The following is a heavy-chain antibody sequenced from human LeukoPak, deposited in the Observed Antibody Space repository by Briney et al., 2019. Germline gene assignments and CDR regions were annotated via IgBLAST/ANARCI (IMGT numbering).Heavy chain of an antibody. D-gene: IGHD3-22*01. V-gene: IGHV4-34*01. CDR1: GGSFSGYY. CDR3: ARGPYDSSGFTVGDLGY. J-gene: IGHJ4*02. Sequence: PSETLSLTCAVYGGSFSGYYWSWIRQPPGKGLEWIGEINHSGSTNYNPSLKIRVTISVDTSKNQFSLKLSSVTAADTAVYYCARGPYDSSGFTVGDLGYWGQGTLVTVSS. CDR2: INHSGST.